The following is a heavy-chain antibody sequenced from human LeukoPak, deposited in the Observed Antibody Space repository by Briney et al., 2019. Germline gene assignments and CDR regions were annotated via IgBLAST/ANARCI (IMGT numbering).Heavy chain of an antibody. CDR1: GVAISNRGYS. CDR2: TYHRGST. J-gene: IGHJ3*02. CDR3: ARGRGRGVCDI. D-gene: IGHD3-10*01. V-gene: IGHV4-30-2*01. Sequence: SETLSLTCAVSGVAISNRGYSRNWIHQPPGKGLEWIGYTYHRGSTFHYRSLKSRAIISVDRSKNHFSLILSSGTAADTAVYYCARGRGRGVCDIWGQGTMVTVSS.